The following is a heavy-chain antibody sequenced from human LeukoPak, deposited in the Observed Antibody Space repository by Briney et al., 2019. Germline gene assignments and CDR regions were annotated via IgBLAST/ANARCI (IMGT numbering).Heavy chain of an antibody. J-gene: IGHJ4*02. V-gene: IGHV1-24*01. CDR1: GYTLTELS. CDR3: AAQMGFLEWPGY. CDR2: FDPEDGET. Sequence: ASVKVSCKVSGYTLTELSMHWVRQAPGKGLEWMGGFDPEDGETIYAQKFQGRVTMTEDTSTDTAYMELSSLRSEDTAVYYCAAQMGFLEWPGYWGQGTLVTVSS. D-gene: IGHD3-3*01.